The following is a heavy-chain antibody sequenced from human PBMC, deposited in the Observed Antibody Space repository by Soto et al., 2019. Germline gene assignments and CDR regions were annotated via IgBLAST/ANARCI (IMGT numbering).Heavy chain of an antibody. D-gene: IGHD5-12*01. CDR1: GFTFSSYA. Sequence: GSLRLSCAASGFTFSSYAMSWVRQAPGKGLEWVSAISGSGGSTYYADSVKGRFTISRDNSKNTLYLQMNSLRAEDTAVYYCAKALYSGYGGSLDYWGQGTLVTVSS. J-gene: IGHJ4*02. V-gene: IGHV3-23*01. CDR3: AKALYSGYGGSLDY. CDR2: ISGSGGST.